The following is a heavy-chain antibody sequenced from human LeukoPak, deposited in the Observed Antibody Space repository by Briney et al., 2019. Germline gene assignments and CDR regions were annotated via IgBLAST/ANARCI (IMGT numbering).Heavy chain of an antibody. D-gene: IGHD3-9*01. CDR2: IRSKAYGGTT. CDR3: TVEHSGEGILTGYYGPDY. Sequence: GGSLRLSCAASGFTFSSYSMSWFRQAPGKGLEWVGFIRSKAYGGTTEYAASVKGRFTISRDDSKSIAYLQMNSLKTEDTAVYYCTVEHSGEGILTGYYGPDYWGQGTLVTVSS. V-gene: IGHV3-49*03. CDR1: GFTFSSYS. J-gene: IGHJ4*02.